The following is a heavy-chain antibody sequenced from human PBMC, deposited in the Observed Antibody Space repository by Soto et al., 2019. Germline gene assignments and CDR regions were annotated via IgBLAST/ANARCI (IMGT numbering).Heavy chain of an antibody. V-gene: IGHV1-18*01. CDR1: GYSFTTSG. D-gene: IGHD4-17*01. CDR2: ISTYNGNT. J-gene: IGHJ4*02. CDR3: ARRLYGDYDY. Sequence: QAQLVQSGAEVKEPGASVKVSCKASGYSFTTSGITWVRQAPGQGLEWMGWISTYNGNTNYAQKQQDRVTLTTDTSTSTAYMELRSMRSDDTAVYYCARRLYGDYDYWGQGTLVTVSS.